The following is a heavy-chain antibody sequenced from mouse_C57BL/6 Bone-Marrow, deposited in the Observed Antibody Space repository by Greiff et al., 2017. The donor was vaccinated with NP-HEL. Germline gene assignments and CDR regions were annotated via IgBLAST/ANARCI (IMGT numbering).Heavy chain of an antibody. J-gene: IGHJ4*01. CDR2: ISSGGSYT. CDR1: GFTFSSYG. V-gene: IGHV5-6*01. D-gene: IGHD1-1*01. CDR3: ARHTNAMDY. Sequence: VQLKQSGGDLVKPGGSLKLSCAASGFTFSSYGMSWVRQTPDKRLEWVATISSGGSYTYYPDSVKGRFTISKDNAKNTLYLQMSSLKSEDTAMYYCARHTNAMDYWGQGTSVTVSS.